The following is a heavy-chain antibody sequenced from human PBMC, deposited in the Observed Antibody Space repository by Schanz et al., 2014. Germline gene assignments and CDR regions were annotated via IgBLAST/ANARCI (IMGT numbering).Heavy chain of an antibody. CDR2: IIPSLGLA. D-gene: IGHD2-21*01. CDR3: ARDRLECGAECYSVEVFEI. CDR1: GGTFSSDT. V-gene: IGHV1-69*04. Sequence: QVQLVHSGAEVKKPGSSVKVSCKASGGTFSSDTFSWVRQAPGQGLEWMGRIIPSLGLAKYEQKFQDKVTITADTSTTTAYMELSGLRSEDTAVYYCARDRLECGAECYSVEVFEIWGQGTLVIVSS. J-gene: IGHJ4*02.